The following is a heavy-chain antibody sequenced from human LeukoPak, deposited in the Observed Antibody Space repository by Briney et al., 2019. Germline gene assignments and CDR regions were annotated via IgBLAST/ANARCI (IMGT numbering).Heavy chain of an antibody. V-gene: IGHV3-23*01. Sequence: GGCLRLSCAASGFTFSSYAMSWVRQAAGKGLEWVSAISGSGGITYYADSVKGRFTISRDNSKNTLYLQMNSLRAEDTAVYYCAKKFPYYYDSSGYHAFDIWGQGTMVTVSS. D-gene: IGHD3-22*01. CDR2: ISGSGGIT. CDR3: AKKFPYYYDSSGYHAFDI. CDR1: GFTFSSYA. J-gene: IGHJ3*02.